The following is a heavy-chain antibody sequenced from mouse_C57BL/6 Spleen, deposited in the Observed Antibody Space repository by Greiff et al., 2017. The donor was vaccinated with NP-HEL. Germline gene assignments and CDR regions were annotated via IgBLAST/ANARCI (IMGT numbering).Heavy chain of an antibody. Sequence: QVQLKQSGAELVRPGTSVKVSCKASGYAFTNYLIEWVKQRPGQGLEWIGVINPGSGGTNYNEKFKSKATLTVDTSSSTAYMQLSSLTSEDSAVYYCAVRGYDSYFDYWGQGTTLTVSS. CDR2: INPGSGGT. D-gene: IGHD2-4*01. J-gene: IGHJ2*01. CDR1: GYAFTNYL. V-gene: IGHV1-54*01. CDR3: AVRGYDSYFDY.